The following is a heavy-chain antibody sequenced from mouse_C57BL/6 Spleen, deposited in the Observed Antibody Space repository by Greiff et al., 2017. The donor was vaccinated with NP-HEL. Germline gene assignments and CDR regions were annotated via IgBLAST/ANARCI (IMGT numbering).Heavy chain of an antibody. V-gene: IGHV1-54*01. J-gene: IGHJ4*01. CDR1: GYAFTNYL. Sequence: QVQLQQSGAELVRPGTSVKVSCKASGYAFTNYLIEWVKQRPGQGLEWIGVINPGSGGTNYNEKFKGKATLTADKSSSTAYMQLSSLTSEDSAVYFCARWEDYYYAMDYWGQGTSVTVSS. CDR3: ARWEDYYYAMDY. CDR2: INPGSGGT. D-gene: IGHD4-1*01.